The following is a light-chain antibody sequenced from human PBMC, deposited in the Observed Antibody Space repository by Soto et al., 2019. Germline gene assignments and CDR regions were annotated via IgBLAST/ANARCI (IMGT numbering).Light chain of an antibody. CDR3: QQSYSTPRT. J-gene: IGKJ1*01. V-gene: IGKV1-39*01. CDR1: QPIINY. Sequence: DIQMTQSPSSLSASVGGRVTINCRASQPIINYLNWYQKKPGKDPKLLIYAASSLQSGVPSRFSGSGSGTDFNLTIRSLQTEDCATYYGQQSYSTPRTVCPSTKVAIK. CDR2: AAS.